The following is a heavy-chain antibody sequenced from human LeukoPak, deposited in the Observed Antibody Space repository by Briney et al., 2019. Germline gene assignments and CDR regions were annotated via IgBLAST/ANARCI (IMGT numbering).Heavy chain of an antibody. CDR1: GGSISSGDYY. Sequence: SETLSLTCTVSGGSISSGDYYWSWIRQPPGEGLEWIGYIYYSGSTYYNPSLKSRVTISVDTSKNQFSLKLSSVTAADTAVYYCASNNPYGSSTSCYDYWGQGTLVTVSS. V-gene: IGHV4-30-4*01. CDR2: IYYSGST. J-gene: IGHJ4*02. CDR3: ASNNPYGSSTSCYDY. D-gene: IGHD2-2*01.